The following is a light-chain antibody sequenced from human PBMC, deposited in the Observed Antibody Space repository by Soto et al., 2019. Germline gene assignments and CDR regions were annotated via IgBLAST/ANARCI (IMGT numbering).Light chain of an antibody. V-gene: IGLV2-14*01. Sequence: QSALTQPASVSGSPGQTLTISCTGTSSDVGGYDYVSWYQQLPGKAPKLLIYDVNNRPSGVSHRFSGSKSGNTASLTISGLQAEDEADYDCSSYTGSSTFVFATWTKLTVL. CDR1: SSDVGGYDY. CDR3: SSYTGSSTFV. J-gene: IGLJ1*01. CDR2: DVN.